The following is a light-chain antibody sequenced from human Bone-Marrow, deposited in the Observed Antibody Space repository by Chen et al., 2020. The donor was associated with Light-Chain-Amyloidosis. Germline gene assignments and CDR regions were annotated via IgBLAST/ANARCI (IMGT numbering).Light chain of an antibody. CDR3: QSADSSGTYEVI. CDR2: RPT. CDR1: DVPTKY. V-gene: IGLV3-25*03. Sequence: SYELTQPPSASVSPGQTARSTCSGDDVPTKYAYGYHQKPGQAPVLVIHRPTERPSGISERFSGASSGTTATLTISGVQAEDEADYHCQSADSSGTYEVIFGGGTKLTVL. J-gene: IGLJ2*01.